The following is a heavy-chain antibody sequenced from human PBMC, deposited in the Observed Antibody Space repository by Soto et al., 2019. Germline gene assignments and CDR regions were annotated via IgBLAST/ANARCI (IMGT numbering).Heavy chain of an antibody. D-gene: IGHD3-3*01. Sequence: QVQLVQSGAEVKKPGSSVKVSCKASGCTFSSYAISWVRQAPGQGLEWMGGIIPIFGTANYAQKFQGRVTMTEDKSTSTDYMELSSLRSEDTAVYYCARGSRDFWSGYSWGIFDYWGQGTLVTVSS. V-gene: IGHV1-69*06. CDR2: IIPIFGTA. CDR3: ARGSRDFWSGYSWGIFDY. J-gene: IGHJ4*02. CDR1: GCTFSSYA.